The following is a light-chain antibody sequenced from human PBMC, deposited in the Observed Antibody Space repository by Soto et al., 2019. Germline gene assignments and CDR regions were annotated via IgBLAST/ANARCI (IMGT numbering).Light chain of an antibody. Sequence: EIRMTQSPAILSVSPGESATLSCRASQSVSSHVVWYQQKPGQAPRLLISDSSSRASGIPARFSGSGSGTDFTLTISCLQSEDFATYYCQQYYSYPPTFGQGTKVDIK. CDR3: QQYYSYPPT. V-gene: IGKV3D-15*01. CDR2: DSS. CDR1: QSVSSH. J-gene: IGKJ1*01.